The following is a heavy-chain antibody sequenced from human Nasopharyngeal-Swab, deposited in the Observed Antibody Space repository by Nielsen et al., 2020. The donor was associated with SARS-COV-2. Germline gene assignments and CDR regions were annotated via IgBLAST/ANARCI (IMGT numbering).Heavy chain of an antibody. Sequence: SLKISCAASGFTFDDYAMHWVRQAPGKGLEWVSGISWNSGSTGYADSVKGRFTISRDNAKNSLYLQMNSLRVEDTALYYCAKDNNPYYYDSSGYAFDIWGQGTMVTVSS. CDR3: AKDNNPYYYDSSGYAFDI. CDR2: ISWNSGST. J-gene: IGHJ3*02. CDR1: GFTFDDYA. D-gene: IGHD3-22*01. V-gene: IGHV3-9*01.